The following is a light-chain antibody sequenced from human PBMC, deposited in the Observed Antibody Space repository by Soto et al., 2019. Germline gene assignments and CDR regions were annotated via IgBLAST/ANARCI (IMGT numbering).Light chain of an antibody. Sequence: QSVLTQPASVSGSPGQSITISCTGTSSDVGGYDLVSWYQQHPGKAPKLIIYEGSKRPPGISNRFSGSKSGNTASLIISGLQGDDEGDYYCCAYVSSNTLLFGGGTKLTVL. V-gene: IGLV2-23*01. CDR1: SSDVGGYDL. CDR3: CAYVSSNTLL. CDR2: EGS. J-gene: IGLJ3*02.